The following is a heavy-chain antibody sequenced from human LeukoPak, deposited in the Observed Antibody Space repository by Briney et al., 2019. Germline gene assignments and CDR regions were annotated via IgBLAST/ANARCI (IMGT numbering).Heavy chain of an antibody. V-gene: IGHV3-9*03. CDR1: GFTFDDYA. CDR2: ISWNSGSI. CDR3: AKAAVAGPIDY. D-gene: IGHD6-19*01. J-gene: IGHJ4*02. Sequence: GGSLRLSCAASGFTFDDYAMHWVRQAPGKGLEWVSGISWNSGSIGYADSVKGRFTISRDNAKNSLYLQMNSLRAEDMALYYCAKAAVAGPIDYWGQGTLVTVSS.